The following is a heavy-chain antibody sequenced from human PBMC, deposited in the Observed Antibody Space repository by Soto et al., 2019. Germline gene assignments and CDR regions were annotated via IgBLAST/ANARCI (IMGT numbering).Heavy chain of an antibody. CDR1: GFTFSSYG. D-gene: IGHD2-2*01. J-gene: IGHJ6*03. CDR3: AREWEGCSFPSGLGPTIYYMDF. CDR2: IWYDGSNK. Sequence: PGGSLRLSCAASGFTFSSYGMHWVRQAPGKGLEWVAVIWYDGSNKYYADSVKGRFTISRDNSKNTLYLQMNSLRAEDTAVYYCAREWEGCSFPSGLGPTIYYMDFWGKGTTV. V-gene: IGHV3-33*01.